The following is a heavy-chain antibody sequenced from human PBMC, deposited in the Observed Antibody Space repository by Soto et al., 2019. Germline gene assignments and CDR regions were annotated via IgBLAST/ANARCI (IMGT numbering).Heavy chain of an antibody. D-gene: IGHD6-19*01. J-gene: IGHJ4*02. CDR1: GYTFTSYY. Sequence: QVQLVQSGAEVKKPGASVKVSCKASGYTFTSYYMHWVRQAPGQGLEWMGIINPSGGSTSYAQKFQGRVTMTRDTSTSTVYMELSSLRSEDTAVYYCARVGRSSYSSAWYYFDYWGQGTLVTVSS. CDR3: ARVGRSSYSSAWYYFDY. CDR2: INPSGGST. V-gene: IGHV1-46*01.